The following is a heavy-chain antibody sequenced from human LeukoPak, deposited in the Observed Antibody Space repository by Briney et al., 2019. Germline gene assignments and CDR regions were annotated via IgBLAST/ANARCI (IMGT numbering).Heavy chain of an antibody. CDR1: GFTFSNAW. D-gene: IGHD3-10*01. CDR3: TTDVSLWFGEFRDY. Sequence: GGSLRLSCAASGFTFSNAWMSWVRQAPGKGLEWVGRIKSKTDGGTTDYAAPVKGRFTISRDDSKNTLDLQMNSLKTEDTAVYYCTTDVSLWFGEFRDYWGQGTLVTVSS. V-gene: IGHV3-15*01. CDR2: IKSKTDGGTT. J-gene: IGHJ4*02.